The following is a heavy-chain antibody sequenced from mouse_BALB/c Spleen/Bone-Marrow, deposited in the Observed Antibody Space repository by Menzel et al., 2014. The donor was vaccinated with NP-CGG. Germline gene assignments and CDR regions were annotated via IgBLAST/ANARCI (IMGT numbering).Heavy chain of an antibody. J-gene: IGHJ3*01. CDR2: IYPGDGDT. CDR3: ARDDGFAY. Sequence: QVQLQQSGAELVRPGSSVKISCKASGYAFSSYWMNWVKQRPGQGLEWIGQIYPGDGDTNYNGKFKGKATLTADKSSSTAYMQLSSLTPEDSAVYFCARDDGFAYWGQGTLVTVSA. CDR1: GYAFSSYW. D-gene: IGHD2-12*01. V-gene: IGHV1-80*01.